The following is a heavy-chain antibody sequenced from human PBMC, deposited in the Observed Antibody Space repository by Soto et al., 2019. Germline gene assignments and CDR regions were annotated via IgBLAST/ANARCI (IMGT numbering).Heavy chain of an antibody. J-gene: IGHJ4*02. CDR1: GFTFSSYG. CDR2: ISYDGSNK. Sequence: GGSLRLSCAASGFTFSSYGMHWVRQAPGKGLEWVAVISYDGSNKYYADSVKGRFTISRDNSKNTLYLQMNSLRAEDTAVYYCAKDPLPYYDSSGYPDYWGQGTLVTVSS. V-gene: IGHV3-30*18. D-gene: IGHD3-22*01. CDR3: AKDPLPYYDSSGYPDY.